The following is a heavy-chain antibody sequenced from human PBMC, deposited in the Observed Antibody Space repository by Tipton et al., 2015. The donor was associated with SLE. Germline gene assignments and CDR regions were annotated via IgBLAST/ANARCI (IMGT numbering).Heavy chain of an antibody. CDR2: IYYSGST. CDR3: ARTSGDSLGYFDY. V-gene: IGHV4-39*07. J-gene: IGHJ4*02. D-gene: IGHD3-10*01. Sequence: TLSLTCTVSGGSISSSSYYWGWIRQPPGKGLEWIGSIYYSGSTYYNPSLKSRVTIPVDTSKNQFSLKLSSVTAADTAVYYCARTSGDSLGYFDYWGQGTLVTVSS. CDR1: GGSISSSSYY.